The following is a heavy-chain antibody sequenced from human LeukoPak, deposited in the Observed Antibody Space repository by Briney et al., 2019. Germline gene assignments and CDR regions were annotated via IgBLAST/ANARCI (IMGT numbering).Heavy chain of an antibody. D-gene: IGHD2-15*01. CDR3: ARGLMEGYCSGGSCYSPYFDY. CDR2: IKQDGSEK. CDR1: GFTFSSYW. Sequence: PGGSLRLSCAASGFTFSSYWMSWVRQAPGKGLEWVANIKQDGSEKYYVDSVKGRFTISRDNAKNSLYLQMNSLRAEDTAVYYCARGLMEGYCSGGSCYSPYFDYWGQGTLVTVSS. J-gene: IGHJ4*02. V-gene: IGHV3-7*01.